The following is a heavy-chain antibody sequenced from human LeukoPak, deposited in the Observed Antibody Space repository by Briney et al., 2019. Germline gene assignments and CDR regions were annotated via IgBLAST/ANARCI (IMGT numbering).Heavy chain of an antibody. CDR2: IYCSGST. CDR1: GGSISRYS. J-gene: IGHJ4*02. Sequence: SETLSLICTVSGGSISRYSWSWIRQPPGKGLEWIGYIYCSGSTNYNPSLKSRVTISVDTSKNQFSLKLSSVTAADTAVYYCARHDSSDYYLGCWGQGTLVTVSS. D-gene: IGHD3-22*01. V-gene: IGHV4-59*08. CDR3: ARHDSSDYYLGC.